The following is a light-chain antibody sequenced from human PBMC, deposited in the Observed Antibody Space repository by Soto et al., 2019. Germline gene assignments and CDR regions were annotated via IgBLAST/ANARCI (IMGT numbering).Light chain of an antibody. Sequence: QAVVTQPPSVSGAPGQRVTISCAGSSSNIGAGYDVHWYQQVPGTAPKLLIYGNSNRPSGVLDRFSGSKSGTSASLAITGLQAEDEADYYCQSYDSSLSGGGFGGGTKLTVL. J-gene: IGLJ3*02. CDR2: GNS. CDR3: QSYDSSLSGGG. CDR1: SSNIGAGYD. V-gene: IGLV1-40*01.